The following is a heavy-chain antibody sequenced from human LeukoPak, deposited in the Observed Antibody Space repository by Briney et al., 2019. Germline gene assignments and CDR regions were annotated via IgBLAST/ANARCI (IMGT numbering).Heavy chain of an antibody. CDR2: ISYDGSNK. V-gene: IGHV3-30*18. D-gene: IGHD4-17*01. CDR3: AKALLNYGDYEGGYFDY. CDR1: GXTFSSYG. Sequence: GRSLRLSCAASGXTFSSYGMHWVRQAPGKGLEWVAVISYDGSNKYYADSVKGRFTISRDNSKNTLYLQMNSLRAEDTAVYYCAKALLNYGDYEGGYFDYWGQGTLVTVSS. J-gene: IGHJ4*02.